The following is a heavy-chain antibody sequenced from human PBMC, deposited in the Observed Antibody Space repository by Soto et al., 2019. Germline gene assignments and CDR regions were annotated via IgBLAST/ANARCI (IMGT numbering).Heavy chain of an antibody. J-gene: IGHJ6*02. CDR2: ISGSGGST. Sequence: GGSLGPSGPPPEFPFAAMPWAWVPKLPGKGLEWVSAISGSGGSTYYADSVKGRFTISRDNSKNTLYLQMNSLRAEDTAVYYCARGQLGKFIPYGMDVWGQGTTVTVSS. CDR1: EFPFAAMP. D-gene: IGHD2-2*01. V-gene: IGHV3-23*01. CDR3: ARGQLGKFIPYGMDV.